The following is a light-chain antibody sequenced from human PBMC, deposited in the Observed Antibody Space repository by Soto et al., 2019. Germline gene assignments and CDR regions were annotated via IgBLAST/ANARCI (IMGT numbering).Light chain of an antibody. V-gene: IGKV3-15*01. Sequence: IEMTQSPATLSASPGDRATLSCRASQPVNTNVAWYQHRPGQAPRLLIYGVTTSATGISARFSGGGSVTEFRLTISSLQSEYYALYYCQQYAKWPTSFTVGQGTRLEIK. CDR3: QQYAKWPTSFT. CDR1: QPVNTN. CDR2: GVT. J-gene: IGKJ5*01.